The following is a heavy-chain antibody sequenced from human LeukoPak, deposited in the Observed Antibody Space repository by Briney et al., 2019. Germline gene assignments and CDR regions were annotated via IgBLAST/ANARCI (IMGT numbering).Heavy chain of an antibody. D-gene: IGHD3-3*01. CDR1: GFTFSSYA. Sequence: PGGSLRLSCAASGFTFSSYAMSWVRQAPGKGLEWVSAFSGSGGSTYYADSVKGRFTISRDNSKNTLYLQMNSLRAEDTAVYYCAKSSLEWLLPYYFDYWGQGTLVTVSS. J-gene: IGHJ4*02. V-gene: IGHV3-23*01. CDR3: AKSSLEWLLPYYFDY. CDR2: FSGSGGST.